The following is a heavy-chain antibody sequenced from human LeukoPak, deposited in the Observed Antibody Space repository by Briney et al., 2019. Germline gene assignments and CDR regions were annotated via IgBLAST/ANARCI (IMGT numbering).Heavy chain of an antibody. Sequence: SETLSLTCAFSAASISNYYWSWIRQAPAKGLEWIGYISTSGSTNYTPSLKSRVSISLDTSKNRFSLNLNFVTAADTAVYYCASPRSGYRYTFDYWGQGALVTVSS. V-gene: IGHV4-4*09. J-gene: IGHJ4*02. D-gene: IGHD3-22*01. CDR2: ISTSGST. CDR1: AASISNYY. CDR3: ASPRSGYRYTFDY.